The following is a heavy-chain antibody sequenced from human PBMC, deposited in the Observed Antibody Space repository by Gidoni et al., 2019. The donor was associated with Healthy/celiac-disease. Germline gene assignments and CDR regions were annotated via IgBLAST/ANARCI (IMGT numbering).Heavy chain of an antibody. CDR3: ASGGAVAGGGFDY. J-gene: IGHJ4*02. CDR1: GGTFSSYA. Sequence: QVHLVQSGAEVKKPGSSVKVSCKASGGTFSSYAISWVRQAPGQGLEGMGRIIPVYGTANFARKFQGSVTVSAGESKMKAYMVLGRLRSEDTAVYYWASGGAVAGGGFDYWGQGTLVTVSS. D-gene: IGHD6-19*01. V-gene: IGHV1-69*18. CDR2: IIPVYGTA.